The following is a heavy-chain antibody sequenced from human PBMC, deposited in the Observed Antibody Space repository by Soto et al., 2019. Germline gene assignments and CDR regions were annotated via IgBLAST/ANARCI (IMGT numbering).Heavy chain of an antibody. CDR2: IKEDGSEK. Sequence: ESGGGLVQPGESLRLSCAASGFTFSSSWMSWVRQAPGKGLEWVANIKEDGSEKDYVDPVKGRFTITRDNAKNSLYLQMNNLRAEDTAVYFCTRKRFGMDVWGQGTTVTVSS. CDR3: TRKRFGMDV. V-gene: IGHV3-7*03. J-gene: IGHJ6*02. CDR1: GFTFSSSW.